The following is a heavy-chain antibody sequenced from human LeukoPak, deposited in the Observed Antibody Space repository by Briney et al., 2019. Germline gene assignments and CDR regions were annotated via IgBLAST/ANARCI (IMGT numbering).Heavy chain of an antibody. CDR1: GFTVSSIH. J-gene: IGHJ4*02. V-gene: IGHV3-33*08. Sequence: GGSLRLSCAASGFTVSSIHMVWVRQAPGKGLEWVAVVWYDGSNKYYADSVKGRFTISRDNSKNTLYLQMNSLRAEDTAVYYCARDSGGPLDYWGQGTLVTVSS. CDR2: VWYDGSNK. D-gene: IGHD6-25*01. CDR3: ARDSGGPLDY.